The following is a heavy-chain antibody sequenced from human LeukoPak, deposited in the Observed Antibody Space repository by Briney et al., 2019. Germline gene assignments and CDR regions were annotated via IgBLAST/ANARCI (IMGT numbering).Heavy chain of an antibody. J-gene: IGHJ6*03. Sequence: GRSLRLSCAASGFTFSSYAMHWVRQAPGKGLEGVAVISYDGSNKYYADSVKGRFTISRDNSKNTLYLQMNSLRAEDTAVYYCARRGYCSSTSCYGYYYYMDVWGKGTTVTVSS. D-gene: IGHD2-2*01. CDR3: ARRGYCSSTSCYGYYYYMDV. V-gene: IGHV3-30*01. CDR1: GFTFSSYA. CDR2: ISYDGSNK.